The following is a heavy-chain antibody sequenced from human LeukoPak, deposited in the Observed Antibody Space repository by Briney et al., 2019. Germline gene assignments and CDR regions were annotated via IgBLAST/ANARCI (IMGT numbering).Heavy chain of an antibody. J-gene: IGHJ4*02. CDR1: GGTFSSYA. V-gene: IGHV1-69*13. CDR3: AREEGEWFGELFLPFKY. Sequence: GASVKVSCKASGGTFSSYAISWVRQAPGQGLEWMGGIIPIFGTANYAQKFQGRVTITADESTSTAYMELSRLRSDDTAVYYCAREEGEWFGELFLPFKYWGQGTLVTVSS. CDR2: IIPIFGTA. D-gene: IGHD3-10*01.